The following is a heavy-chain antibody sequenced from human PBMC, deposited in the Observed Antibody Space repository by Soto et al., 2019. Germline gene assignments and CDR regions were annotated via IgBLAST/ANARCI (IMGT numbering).Heavy chain of an antibody. CDR3: ARYFRGSGRYFFDY. Sequence: GSLRLSCVASGFTFISSFMGWVRQAPGKGLEWVANINQDGGGTYYVDSVEGRFTISRDNAKDSLYLQMNSLRGEDTAVYYCARYFRGSGRYFFDYWGQGTLVTVSS. D-gene: IGHD6-19*01. CDR2: INQDGGGT. J-gene: IGHJ4*02. CDR1: GFTFISSF. V-gene: IGHV3-7*03.